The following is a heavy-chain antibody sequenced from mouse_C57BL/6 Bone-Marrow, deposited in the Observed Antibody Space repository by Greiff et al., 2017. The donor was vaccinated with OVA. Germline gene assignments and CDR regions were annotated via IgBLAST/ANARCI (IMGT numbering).Heavy chain of an antibody. J-gene: IGHJ2*01. V-gene: IGHV14-2*01. CDR3: ARDTTYYVDY. Sequence: EVQLQQSGAELVKPGASVKLSCTASGFNIKDYYMHWVKQRTEQGLEWIGRIDPEDGETKYAPKFPGKATITADTSSNTAYLQLSSLTSEDTAVYYCARDTTYYVDYWGQGTTLTVSS. CDR2: IDPEDGET. D-gene: IGHD1-1*01. CDR1: GFNIKDYY.